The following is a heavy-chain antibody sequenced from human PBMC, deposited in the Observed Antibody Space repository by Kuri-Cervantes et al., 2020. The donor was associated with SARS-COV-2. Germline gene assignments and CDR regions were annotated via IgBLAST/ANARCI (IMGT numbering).Heavy chain of an antibody. CDR1: GGSISSSSYY. V-gene: IGHV4-39*01. CDR2: IYYSGST. D-gene: IGHD6-19*01. CDR3: ASLTGYSSGWYWASWWFDP. J-gene: IGHJ5*02. Sequence: SETLSLTCTVSGGSISSSSYYWGWIRQPPGKGLEWIGSIYYSGSTYYNPSLKSRVTISVGTSKNQFSLKLSSVTAADTAVYSCASLTGYSSGWYWASWWFDPWGQGTLVTVSS.